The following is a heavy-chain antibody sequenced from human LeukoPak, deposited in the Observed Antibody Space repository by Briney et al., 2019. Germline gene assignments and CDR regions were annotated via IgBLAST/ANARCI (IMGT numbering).Heavy chain of an antibody. Sequence: GESLQISCKASGYIFSNSWIGWVRQMPGKGLEWMRIIYPGDSNTRYSPSFQGQVTISADKSISTAYVQWSSLKASDTAMYYCARLSGGPRGLFDTWGQGTLVTVTS. CDR2: IYPGDSNT. J-gene: IGHJ5*02. CDR1: GYIFSNSW. D-gene: IGHD4-23*01. V-gene: IGHV5-51*01. CDR3: ARLSGGPRGLFDT.